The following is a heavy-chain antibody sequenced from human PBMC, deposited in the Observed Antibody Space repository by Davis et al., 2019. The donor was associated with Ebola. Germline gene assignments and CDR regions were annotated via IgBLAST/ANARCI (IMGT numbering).Heavy chain of an antibody. V-gene: IGHV3-74*01. CDR3: ASLIAVAGITFYWYFDL. J-gene: IGHJ2*01. CDR1: GFTFSNYW. Sequence: GESLKISCAASGFTFSNYWMYWVRQAPGKGLVWVSRINRDESGTTYADSVKGRFTISRDNAKNSLYLQMNSLRAEDTAVYYCASLIAVAGITFYWYFDLWGRGTLVTVSS. CDR2: INRDESGT. D-gene: IGHD6-19*01.